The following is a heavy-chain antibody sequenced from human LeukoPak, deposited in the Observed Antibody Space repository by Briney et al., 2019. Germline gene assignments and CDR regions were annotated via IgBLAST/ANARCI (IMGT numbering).Heavy chain of an antibody. CDR3: ARDLRSSGWYHQPDY. V-gene: IGHV1-46*01. Sequence: ASVKVSCKASGYTFTSYYMHWVRQAPGQGLEWMGIINPSGGSTSYAQKFQGRVTMTRDTSTSTVYMELSSLRSEDTAVYYCARDLRSSGWYHQPDYWGQGTLVTVSS. D-gene: IGHD6-19*01. CDR2: INPSGGST. CDR1: GYTFTSYY. J-gene: IGHJ4*02.